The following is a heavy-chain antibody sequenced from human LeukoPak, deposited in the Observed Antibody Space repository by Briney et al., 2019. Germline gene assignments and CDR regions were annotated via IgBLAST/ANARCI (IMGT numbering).Heavy chain of an antibody. V-gene: IGHV3-11*06. CDR3: TRVGSSGSVDY. D-gene: IGHD1-1*01. CDR1: GFTFRDYY. CDR2: ISSGTSDT. Sequence: GGSLRLSCAAPGFTFRDYYMSWIRQAPGKGLEWVSYISSGTSDTNYVDSVKGRFTISRDDAKNSLYLQMNSLRAEDTAVYYCTRVGSSGSVDYWGEGTLVTVSS. J-gene: IGHJ4*02.